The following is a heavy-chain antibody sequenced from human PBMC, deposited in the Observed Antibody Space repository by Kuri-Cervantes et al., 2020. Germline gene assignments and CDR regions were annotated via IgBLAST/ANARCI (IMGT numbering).Heavy chain of an antibody. Sequence: GGSLRLSCAVSGFTFSSYAMSWVRQAPGKGLEWVSAIGGSGGSTYYADSVKGRFTISRDNSKNTLYLQMNTLRAEDTAVYYCARGQQLFDYWGQGTLVTVSS. V-gene: IGHV3-23*01. J-gene: IGHJ4*02. CDR3: ARGQQLFDY. CDR1: GFTFSSYA. CDR2: IGGSGGST. D-gene: IGHD5-24*01.